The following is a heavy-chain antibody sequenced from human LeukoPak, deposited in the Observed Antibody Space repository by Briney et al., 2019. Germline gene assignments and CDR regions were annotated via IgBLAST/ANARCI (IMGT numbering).Heavy chain of an antibody. CDR1: GYTFIDYY. CDR2: INHNSGGT. V-gene: IGHV1-2*02. D-gene: IGHD1-7*01. J-gene: IGHJ4*02. Sequence: ASVKVSCKVSGYTFIDYYMHWVHRAPGQGLEWMGWINHNSGGTNYAQKFQGRVSMTRDTSISTAYMELSRLKSDDAAVYYCASGPSLGTTHPYFDYWGQGTLLTVSS. CDR3: ASGPSLGTTHPYFDY.